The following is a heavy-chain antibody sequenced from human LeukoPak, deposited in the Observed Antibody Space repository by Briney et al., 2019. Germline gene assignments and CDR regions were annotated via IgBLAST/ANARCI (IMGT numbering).Heavy chain of an antibody. CDR2: MNPNSGNT. Sequence: ASVKVSCKASGYTFTSYDINWVRQATGQGLEWMGWMNPNSGNTGYAQKFQGRVTMTRNTSISTAYMELSSLRSEDTAVYYCVRLHSELSSGWLFYYYYGMDVWGQGTTVTVSS. V-gene: IGHV1-8*01. D-gene: IGHD6-19*01. J-gene: IGHJ6*02. CDR3: VRLHSELSSGWLFYYYYGMDV. CDR1: GYTFTSYD.